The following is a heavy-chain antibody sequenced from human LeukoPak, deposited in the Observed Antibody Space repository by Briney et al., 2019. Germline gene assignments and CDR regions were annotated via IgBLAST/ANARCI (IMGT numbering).Heavy chain of an antibody. J-gene: IGHJ4*02. CDR1: SGSFNSYF. D-gene: IGHD3-22*01. V-gene: IGHV4-34*01. CDR2: LSESGGT. CDR3: ARVAPPSYNYDSSGYYYFDY. Sequence: SETLSLTCAVYSGSFNSYFWSWIRQVPGKGLEWIAELSESGGTNYNPSLKSRVTISVDTSKNQFSLNLTSVTAADTAIYYCARVAPPSYNYDSSGYYYFDYWGQGTLVTVSS.